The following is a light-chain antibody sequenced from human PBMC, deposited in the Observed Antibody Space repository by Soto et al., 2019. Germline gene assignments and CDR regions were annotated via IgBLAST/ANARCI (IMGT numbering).Light chain of an antibody. Sequence: EIVLTQSPGTLSVSPGERATLSCRASQSVSNYLAWYQQKPGQAPRLLIYDASNRATGIPARFSGGGSGTDFTLTISSLEPEDFAVYYCHQRSNWPPWTFGQGTKVDIK. CDR2: DAS. CDR3: HQRSNWPPWT. J-gene: IGKJ1*01. V-gene: IGKV3-11*01. CDR1: QSVSNY.